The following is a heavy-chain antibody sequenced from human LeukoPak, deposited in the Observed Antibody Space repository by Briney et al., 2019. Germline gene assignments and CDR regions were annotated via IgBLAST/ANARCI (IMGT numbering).Heavy chain of an antibody. J-gene: IGHJ3*02. CDR1: GFTFSSYF. CDR3: ARGGSYLSAFDI. D-gene: IGHD1-26*01. V-gene: IGHV3-23*01. CDR2: IDVSGGST. Sequence: GGSLRLSCAASGFTFSSYFMSWVRQAPGKGLEWVSTIDVSGGSTYYADSVKGRFTISRDNSKNTLYLQMNSLRAEDTAVYYCARGGSYLSAFDIWGQGTMVTVSS.